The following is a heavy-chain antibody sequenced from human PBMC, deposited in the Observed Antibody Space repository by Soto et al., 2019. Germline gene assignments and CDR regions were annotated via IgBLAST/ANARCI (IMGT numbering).Heavy chain of an antibody. J-gene: IGHJ3*02. CDR1: GGSIDSYY. CDR3: ARVWGGAFDI. Sequence: SETLSLTCTVSGGSIDSYYWGWIRQPPGKGLEWIGSIYYSGSTYYNPSLKSRVTISVDTSKNQFSLKLSSVTAADTAVYYCARVWGGAFDIWGQGTMVTVSS. D-gene: IGHD3-10*01. V-gene: IGHV4-39*07. CDR2: IYYSGST.